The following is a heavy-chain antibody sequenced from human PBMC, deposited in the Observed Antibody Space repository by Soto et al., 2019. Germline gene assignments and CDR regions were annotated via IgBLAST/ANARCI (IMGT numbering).Heavy chain of an antibody. D-gene: IGHD6-19*01. Sequence: PGGSLRLSCAASGFTFSSYSMNWVRQAPGKGLEWVSSISSSSSYIYYADSVKGRFTISRDNAKNSLYLQMNSLRAEGTAVYYCARGQTHSSGWYGPVVYYFDYWGQGTLVTVSS. CDR1: GFTFSSYS. V-gene: IGHV3-21*01. J-gene: IGHJ4*02. CDR2: ISSSSSYI. CDR3: ARGQTHSSGWYGPVVYYFDY.